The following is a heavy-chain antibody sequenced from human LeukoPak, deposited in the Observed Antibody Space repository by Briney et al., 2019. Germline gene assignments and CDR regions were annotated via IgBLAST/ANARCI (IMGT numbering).Heavy chain of an antibody. D-gene: IGHD7-27*01. V-gene: IGHV3-30*02. CDR3: AKDGNWASVS. CDR1: GFTFS. J-gene: IGHJ5*02. Sequence: PGGSLRLSCVGSGFTFSVHWVRQVPGKGLEWLTFIRHDGTDQHYADSVRGRFTISRDNSKNTVYLQMNSLRPEDTALYYCAKDGNWASVSWGQGPLVSVSS. CDR2: IRHDGTDQ.